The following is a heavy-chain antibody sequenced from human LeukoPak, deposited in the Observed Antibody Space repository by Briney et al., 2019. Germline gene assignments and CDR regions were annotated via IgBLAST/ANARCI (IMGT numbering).Heavy chain of an antibody. Sequence: PSQTLSLTCTVSGGSISSGGYYWSWIRQHPGKGLEWIGYIYYSGSTYYNPSLKSRVTISVDTSKNQFSLKLSSVTAADTAVYYCARDGGIAAAGTWYFDYWGQGTLVTVSS. D-gene: IGHD6-13*01. J-gene: IGHJ4*02. V-gene: IGHV4-31*03. CDR2: IYYSGST. CDR3: ARDGGIAAAGTWYFDY. CDR1: GGSISSGGYY.